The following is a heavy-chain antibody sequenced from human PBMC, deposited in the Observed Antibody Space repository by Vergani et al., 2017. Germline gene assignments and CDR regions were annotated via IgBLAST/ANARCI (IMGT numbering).Heavy chain of an antibody. V-gene: IGHV5-51*01. D-gene: IGHD3-22*01. CDR2: IHPADSDP. Sequence: EVQLVQSGAEVKKPGESLKISCQISGYSFTNYWIGWVRQMPGKGLEWVGIIHPADSDPRYSPSFQGQVTISVDKSISTAYLQRSSLMTSDSAMYYCARLYGRDSSGSKYFDYWGQGTLVTVSS. CDR3: ARLYGRDSSGSKYFDY. CDR1: GYSFTNYW. J-gene: IGHJ4*02.